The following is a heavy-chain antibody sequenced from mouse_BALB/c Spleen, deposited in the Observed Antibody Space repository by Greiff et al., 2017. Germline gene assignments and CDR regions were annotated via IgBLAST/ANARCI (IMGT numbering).Heavy chain of an antibody. CDR1: GYTFTSYW. CDR3: ASTGAY. Sequence: VQLQQSGAELARPGASVKLSCKASGYTFTSYWMQWVKQRPGQGLEWIGAIYPGDGDTRYTQKFKGKATLTADKSSSTAYMQLSSLASEDSAVYYCASTGAYWGQGTTLTVSS. J-gene: IGHJ2*01. D-gene: IGHD4-1*01. CDR2: IYPGDGDT. V-gene: IGHV1-87*01.